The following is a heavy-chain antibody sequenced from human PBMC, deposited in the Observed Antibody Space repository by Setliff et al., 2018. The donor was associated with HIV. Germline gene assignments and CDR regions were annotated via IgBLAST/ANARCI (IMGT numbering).Heavy chain of an antibody. V-gene: IGHV3-21*01. CDR3: ARVVGAYYDSSGYYYSYYFDY. Sequence: GGSLRLSCAASGFTFSSYSMNWVRQAPGKGLEWVSSISSSSSYIYYADSVKGRFTISRDNAKNSLYLQMNSLRAEDTAVYYCARVVGAYYDSSGYYYSYYFDYWGQGTLVTVTS. CDR2: ISSSSSYI. J-gene: IGHJ4*02. CDR1: GFTFSSYS. D-gene: IGHD3-22*01.